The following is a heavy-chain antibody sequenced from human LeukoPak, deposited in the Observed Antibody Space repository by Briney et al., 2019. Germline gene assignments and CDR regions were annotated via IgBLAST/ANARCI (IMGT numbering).Heavy chain of an antibody. CDR2: IWYDGSNK. V-gene: IGHV3-33*06. Sequence: PGRSLRLSCAASGFTFSSYGMHWVRQAPGKGLEWVADIWYDGSNKYYADSVKGRFTISRDNSKNTLYLQMNSLRAEDTAVYYCAKPGDDYGDSGYFDYWGQGTLVTVSS. CDR1: GFTFSSYG. D-gene: IGHD4-17*01. CDR3: AKPGDDYGDSGYFDY. J-gene: IGHJ4*02.